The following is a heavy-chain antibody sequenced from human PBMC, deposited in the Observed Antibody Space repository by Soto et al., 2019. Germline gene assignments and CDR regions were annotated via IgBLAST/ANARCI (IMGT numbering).Heavy chain of an antibody. CDR3: ARQRFSTSCYIDD. CDR1: GGSISSSSYY. J-gene: IGHJ4*02. CDR2: IYYSGST. D-gene: IGHD2-2*02. Sequence: QLQLQESGPGLVKPSETLSLTCTVSGGSISSSSYYWGWIRQPPGKGLEWIGSIYYSGSTYYNPSLKSRVTISVDTSKNQFSLNLSSVTAADTAVYYCARQRFSTSCYIDDWGQGTLVTVSS. V-gene: IGHV4-39*01.